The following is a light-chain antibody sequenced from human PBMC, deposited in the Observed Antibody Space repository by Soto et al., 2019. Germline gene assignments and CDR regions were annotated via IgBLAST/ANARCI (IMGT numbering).Light chain of an antibody. V-gene: IGLV2-14*03. J-gene: IGLJ1*01. CDR3: SSHTSSNTRI. CDR2: EVS. Sequence: QSVLTQPASVSGSPGQSIAISCTGTSNDVGAYDYVSWYQQHPDKAPKLMIYEVSNRPSGVSNRFSGSKSVNTATLTISGFQAEDEADYYCSSHTSSNTRIFGTVSKVTVL. CDR1: SNDVGAYDY.